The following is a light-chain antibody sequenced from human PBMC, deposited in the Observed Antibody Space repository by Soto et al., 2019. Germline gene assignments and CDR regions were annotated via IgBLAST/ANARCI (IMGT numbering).Light chain of an antibody. CDR2: TAS. J-gene: IGKJ4*01. CDR3: QQANSFPLT. CDR1: QGISSW. Sequence: DIQMTQSPSSVSASVRDRVTITCRASQGISSWLGWYQQKPGKAPNLLIHTASNLQSGVPSRFSGSGSGTDFTLTISSLQPEDFATYYCQQANSFPLTFGGGTKVEIK. V-gene: IGKV1-12*01.